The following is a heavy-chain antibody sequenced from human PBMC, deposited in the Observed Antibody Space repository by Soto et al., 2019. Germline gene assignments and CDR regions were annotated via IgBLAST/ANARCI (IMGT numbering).Heavy chain of an antibody. CDR1: GGIFSSYA. V-gene: IGHV1-69*06. CDR2: IIPIFGTA. J-gene: IGHJ6*02. CDR3: ATKVVLRFLEWLLPNYYYGMDV. D-gene: IGHD3-3*01. Sequence: ASVKVSCKASGGIFSSYAISWVRQAPGQGLEWMGGIIPIFGTANYAQKFQGRVTITADKSTSTAYMELSSLRSEDTAVYYCATKVVLRFLEWLLPNYYYGMDVWGQGTTVTVSS.